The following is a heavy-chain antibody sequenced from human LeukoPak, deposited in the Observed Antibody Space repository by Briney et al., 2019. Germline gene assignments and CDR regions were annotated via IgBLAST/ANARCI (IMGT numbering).Heavy chain of an antibody. CDR1: GYSFTSFG. V-gene: IGHV7-4-1*02. J-gene: IGHJ4*02. CDR3: ARLMYYYDSSGYYYDLGSFDY. CDR2: INTNTGNP. Sequence: ASVKVSCKASGYSFTSFGMNWVRQAPGQGLEWLGWINTNTGNPTYGQGFTGRFVFSMDTSVSTAYLQISSLKAEDTAVYYCARLMYYYDSSGYYYDLGSFDYWGQGTLVTVSS. D-gene: IGHD3-22*01.